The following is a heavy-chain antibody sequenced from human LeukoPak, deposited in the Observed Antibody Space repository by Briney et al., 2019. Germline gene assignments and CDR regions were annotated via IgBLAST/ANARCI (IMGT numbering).Heavy chain of an antibody. V-gene: IGHV1-8*01. J-gene: IGHJ4*02. Sequence: ASVKVSCKASGYTFTSYDINWVRQATGQGLEWMGWMNPNSGNTGYAQKFQGRVTMTRNTSISTAYMELSSLRSEDTAVYYCARGLREYGSGWYLVGYWGQGTLVTVSS. D-gene: IGHD6-19*01. CDR1: GYTFTSYD. CDR2: MNPNSGNT. CDR3: ARGLREYGSGWYLVGY.